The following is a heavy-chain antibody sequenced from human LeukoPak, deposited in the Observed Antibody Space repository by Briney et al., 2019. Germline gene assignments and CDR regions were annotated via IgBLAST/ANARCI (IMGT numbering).Heavy chain of an antibody. V-gene: IGHV3-23*01. CDR3: AKGKYSSSWYFDY. D-gene: IGHD6-13*01. Sequence: HPGGSLRLSCAASGFTFSDYSMSWVRQAPGKGLEWVSTISGSDGYTYYADSVQGRFTISRDNSKNTLYLQMNSLRAEDTALYYCAKGKYSSSWYFDYWGQGALVTVSS. CDR1: GFTFSDYS. CDR2: ISGSDGYT. J-gene: IGHJ4*02.